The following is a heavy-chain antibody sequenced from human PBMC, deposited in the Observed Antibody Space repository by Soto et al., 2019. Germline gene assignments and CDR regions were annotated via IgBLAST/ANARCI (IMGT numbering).Heavy chain of an antibody. J-gene: IGHJ4*02. CDR3: ASDLAVALIDY. V-gene: IGHV1-18*01. CDR2: ISTNNGNT. D-gene: IGHD6-19*01. Sequence: QVQLVQSGAEVKKPGASVKVSCKASGYTFTSYGISWVRQAPGQGLEWMRWISTNNGNTKYAQKLQGRVTTTTDTSTSTAYMELRSLRSDDTAVYYCASDLAVALIDYWGQGTLVTVSS. CDR1: GYTFTSYG.